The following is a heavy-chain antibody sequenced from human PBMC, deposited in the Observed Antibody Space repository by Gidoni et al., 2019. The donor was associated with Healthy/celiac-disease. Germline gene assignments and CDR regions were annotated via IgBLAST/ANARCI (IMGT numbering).Heavy chain of an antibody. CDR3: AKDQSSGWYGGDY. Sequence: QVQLVESGGGVVQPGRSLRLSCAASGFTFSSYGMHWVRQAPGKGLEWVAVISYDGSNKYYADSVKGRFTISRDNSKNTLYLQMNSLRAEDTAVYYCAKDQSSGWYGGDYWGQGTLVTVSS. J-gene: IGHJ4*02. V-gene: IGHV3-30*18. CDR1: GFTFSSYG. CDR2: ISYDGSNK. D-gene: IGHD6-19*01.